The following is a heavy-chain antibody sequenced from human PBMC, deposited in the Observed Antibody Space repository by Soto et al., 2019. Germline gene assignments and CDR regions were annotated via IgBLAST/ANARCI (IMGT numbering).Heavy chain of an antibody. D-gene: IGHD3-10*01. Sequence: QLQLQESGPGLVKPSQTLSLTCTVSGGSISSSSYYWGWIRQPPGKGLEWIGSIYYSGSTYYNPSRESRATISVATSKNQLSLKLRSVTAADTAVNFCENVWFVASQHWGQGTLVTVSS. J-gene: IGHJ1*01. V-gene: IGHV4-39*01. CDR2: IYYSGST. CDR1: GGSISSSSYY. CDR3: ENVWFVASQH.